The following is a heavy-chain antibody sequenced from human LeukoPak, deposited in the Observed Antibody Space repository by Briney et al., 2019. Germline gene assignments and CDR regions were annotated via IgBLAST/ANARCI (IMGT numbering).Heavy chain of an antibody. CDR3: AGSNYDFWSGKNQNWYFDL. V-gene: IGHV4-4*07. D-gene: IGHD3-3*01. CDR2: IYTSGST. J-gene: IGHJ2*01. Sequence: SETLSLTRTVSGGSISSYYWSWIRQPAGKGLEWIGRIYTSGSTNYNPSLKSRVTMSVDTSKNQFSLKLSSVTAADTAVYYCAGSNYDFWSGKNQNWYFDLWGRGTLVTVSS. CDR1: GGSISSYY.